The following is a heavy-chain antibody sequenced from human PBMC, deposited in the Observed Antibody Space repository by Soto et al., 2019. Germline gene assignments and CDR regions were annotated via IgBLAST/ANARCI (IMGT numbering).Heavy chain of an antibody. CDR1: GFTFSSYS. D-gene: IGHD2-8*01. V-gene: IGHV3-48*01. CDR2: ISSTSSTI. J-gene: IGHJ4*02. CDR3: ARADIVLVVYASRYFDY. Sequence: GGSLRLSCAASGFTFSSYSMNWVRQTPGKGLEWISYISSTSSTIYYADSVKGRFTVSRDNAKNSLYLQMDGLRAEDTAVYYCARADIVLVVYASRYFDYWGQGTLVTVSS.